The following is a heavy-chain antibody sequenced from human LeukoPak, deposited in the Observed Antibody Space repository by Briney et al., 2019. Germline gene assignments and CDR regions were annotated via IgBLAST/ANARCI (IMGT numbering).Heavy chain of an antibody. CDR3: ARDLVGGIWSAGF. D-gene: IGHD3-3*01. CDR2: INPNSGET. V-gene: IGHV1-2*06. Sequence: ASVKVSCKTSGFTFTGYYVHWIRQAPGQGLEWMGRINPNSGETIYTERFQGRVTMTRDTSIGTAYMELSSLRSDDTAVYYCARDLVGGIWSAGFWGQGSLVTVSS. CDR1: GFTFTGYY. J-gene: IGHJ4*02.